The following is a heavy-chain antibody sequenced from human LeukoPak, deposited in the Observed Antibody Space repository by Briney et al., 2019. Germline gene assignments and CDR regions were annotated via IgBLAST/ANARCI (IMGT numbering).Heavy chain of an antibody. CDR2: FDSEDGET. CDR3: APRLRYFDWTFNDP. D-gene: IGHD3-9*01. CDR1: GYSLTELS. Sequence: ASVKVSCKVSGYSLTELSMHWVRQAPGKGLEWMGGFDSEDGETIYAQKFQGRVTMTEDTSTDTAYMELSSLRSEDTAVYYCAPRLRYFDWTFNDPWGQGTLVTVSS. V-gene: IGHV1-24*01. J-gene: IGHJ5*02.